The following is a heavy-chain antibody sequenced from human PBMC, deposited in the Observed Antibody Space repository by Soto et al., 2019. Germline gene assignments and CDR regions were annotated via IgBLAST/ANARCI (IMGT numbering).Heavy chain of an antibody. CDR1: GYSFSNYW. CDR2: FYPGDSDT. D-gene: IGHD5-12*01. V-gene: IGHV5-51*01. J-gene: IGHJ4*02. Sequence: GESLKISCEASGYSFSNYWIGWVRQMPGRGLEWMGLFYPGDSDTRYSPSFEGQVTISADRSITTAYLQWTSLRASDSAMYYCARGGYSYGSFYFDYWGRGTLVTVSS. CDR3: ARGGYSYGSFYFDY.